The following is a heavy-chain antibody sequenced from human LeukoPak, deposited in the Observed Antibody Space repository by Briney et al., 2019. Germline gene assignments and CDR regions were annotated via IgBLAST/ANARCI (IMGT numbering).Heavy chain of an antibody. Sequence: SGGSLRLSCAASGFTFSSYSMNWVRQAPGKGLEWVSSISSSSSYIYYADSVKGRFTISRDNAKNSLYLQMNSLRAEDTAVYYCARDDSSGYYYQAFDYWGQGTLVTVSP. D-gene: IGHD3-22*01. CDR3: ARDDSSGYYYQAFDY. J-gene: IGHJ4*02. CDR2: ISSSSSYI. CDR1: GFTFSSYS. V-gene: IGHV3-21*01.